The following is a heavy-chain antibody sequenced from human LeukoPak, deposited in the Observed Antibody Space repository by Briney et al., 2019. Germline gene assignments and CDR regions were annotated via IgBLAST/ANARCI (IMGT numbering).Heavy chain of an antibody. CDR3: AREGIAAYGSLDH. CDR1: GFTFSDFY. Sequence: GGSLRLSCVGSGFTFSDFYMSWIRQAPGKGLEWVAYISTRGTSTSYADSVKGRFSISRDNTKNTVYLQMDSLKNEDTAMYYCAREGIAAYGSLDHWGQGTLITVSS. J-gene: IGHJ5*02. CDR2: ISTRGTST. D-gene: IGHD6-25*01. V-gene: IGHV3-11*01.